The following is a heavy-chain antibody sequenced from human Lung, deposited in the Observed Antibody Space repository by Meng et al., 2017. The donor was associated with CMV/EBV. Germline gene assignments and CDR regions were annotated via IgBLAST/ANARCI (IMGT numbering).Heavy chain of an antibody. CDR1: GFTFSSHW. CDR3: ARNSGDC. V-gene: IGHV3-7*01. CDR2: IKADGSEK. D-gene: IGHD3-10*01. Sequence: GEXXKISCAASGFTFSSHWMCWVRQAPGKGLEWVANIKADGSEKYYVDSVKGRFTVSRDNAKNSLYLQMNSLRAEDTAVYYCARNSGDCWGQGTLVTVSS. J-gene: IGHJ4*02.